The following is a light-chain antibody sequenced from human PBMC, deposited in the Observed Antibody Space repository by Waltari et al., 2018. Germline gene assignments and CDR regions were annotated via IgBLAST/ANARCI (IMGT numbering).Light chain of an antibody. CDR3: QQYYSTPQLT. V-gene: IGKV4-1*01. Sequence: DIVMTQSPDSLAVSLGERATINCKSSQSVLYSSNNKNYLAWYQQKPGQPPKLLIYWASTRESGVPDRFSGSGSGTEFTLTISSLQDEDVAVYYCQQYYSTPQLTFGGGTKVEIK. CDR2: WAS. J-gene: IGKJ4*01. CDR1: QSVLYSSNNKNY.